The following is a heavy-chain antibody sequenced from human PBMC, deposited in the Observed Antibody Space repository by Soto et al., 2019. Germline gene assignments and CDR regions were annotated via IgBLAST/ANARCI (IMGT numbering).Heavy chain of an antibody. CDR1: GYTFTSYD. CDR3: ARVRPIDGSGSYYYYYGMDV. Sequence: GASVKVSCKASGYTFTSYDIHWVRQATGQGLEWMGWMNPNSGNTGYAQKFQGRVTMTRNTSISTAYIELSSLRSEDTAVYYCARVRPIDGSGSYYYYYGMDVWGQGTTVTVSS. J-gene: IGHJ6*02. V-gene: IGHV1-8*01. D-gene: IGHD3-10*01. CDR2: MNPNSGNT.